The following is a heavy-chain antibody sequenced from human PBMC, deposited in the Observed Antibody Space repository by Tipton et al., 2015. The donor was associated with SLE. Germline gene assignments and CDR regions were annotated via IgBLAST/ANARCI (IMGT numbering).Heavy chain of an antibody. J-gene: IGHJ6*03. D-gene: IGHD3/OR15-3a*01. CDR2: TRNKANSYTT. CDR3: ARGGLVTSYYYYMDV. V-gene: IGHV3-72*01. Sequence: VQSGGSLRLSCAASGFTFSDHYMDWVRQAPGKGLEWVGRTRNKANSYTTEYAASVKGRFTISRDDSKNSLYLQMNSLKTEDTAVYYCARGGLVTSYYYYMDVWGKGTTVTVSS. CDR1: GFTFSDHY.